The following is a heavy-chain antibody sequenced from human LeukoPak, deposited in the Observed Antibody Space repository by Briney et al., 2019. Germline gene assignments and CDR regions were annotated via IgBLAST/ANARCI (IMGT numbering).Heavy chain of an antibody. CDR1: GFTFSNYA. D-gene: IGHD6-13*01. CDR3: ARRGTSSSWAHFDY. CDR2: IKQDGSEK. J-gene: IGHJ4*02. V-gene: IGHV3-7*05. Sequence: GGSLRLSCAASGFTFSNYAMTWVRQAPGKGLEWVAKIKQDGSEKYYVDSVKGRLTISRDNAKNSLYLQMNSLGAEDTAVYYCARRGTSSSWAHFDYWGQGTLVTVSS.